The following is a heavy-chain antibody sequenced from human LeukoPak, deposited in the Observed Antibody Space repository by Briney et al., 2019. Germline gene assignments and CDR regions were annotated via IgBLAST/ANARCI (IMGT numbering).Heavy chain of an antibody. V-gene: IGHV3-20*04. CDR1: GFTFDDYG. J-gene: IGHJ4*02. CDR2: INWNGGST. Sequence: GGSLRLSCAASGFTFDDYGMSWVRQAPGKGLEGVSGINWNGGSTGYADSVKGRFTISRDNAKNSLYLQMNSLRAEDTAVYYCARGSNYCSSISCHMNDWGQGTLVTVSS. CDR3: ARGSNYCSSISCHMND. D-gene: IGHD2-2*02.